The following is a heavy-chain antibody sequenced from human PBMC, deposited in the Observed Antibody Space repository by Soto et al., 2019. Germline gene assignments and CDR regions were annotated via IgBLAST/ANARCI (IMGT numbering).Heavy chain of an antibody. D-gene: IGHD3-9*01. CDR2: ISAYNGNT. J-gene: IGHJ6*02. Sequence: GASVRVSCKASGYTFTSYGISWVRQAPGQGLEWMGWISAYNGNTNYAQKLQGRVTMTTDTSTSTAYMELRSLRSDDTAVYYCARAGYDILTGYFFPIYGMDVWGQGTTVTVSS. CDR3: ARAGYDILTGYFFPIYGMDV. V-gene: IGHV1-18*01. CDR1: GYTFTSYG.